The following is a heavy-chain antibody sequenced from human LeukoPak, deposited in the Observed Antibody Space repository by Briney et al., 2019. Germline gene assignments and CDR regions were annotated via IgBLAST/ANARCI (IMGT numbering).Heavy chain of an antibody. Sequence: PSETLSLTCTVSGGSISSYYWSWIRQPPGKGLEWIGYIYYSGSTNYNPSLKSRVTISVDTSKNQSSLKLSSVTAADTAVDYCARVGDYYYCYMDVWGKGTTVTVSS. J-gene: IGHJ6*03. CDR2: IYYSGST. D-gene: IGHD4-17*01. V-gene: IGHV4-59*01. CDR3: ARVGDYYYCYMDV. CDR1: GGSISSYY.